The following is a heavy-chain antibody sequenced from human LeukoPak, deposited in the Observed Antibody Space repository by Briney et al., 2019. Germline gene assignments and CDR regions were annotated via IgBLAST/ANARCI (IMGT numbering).Heavy chain of an antibody. CDR3: ARTAGGLIAAAGTLYYYYGMDV. CDR1: GGSISSSSYY. Sequence: SETLSLTCTVSGGSISSSSYYWGWIRQPPGKGLEWIGSIYYSGSTYYNPSLKSRVTIYVDTSKNQFSLKLSSVTAADTAVYYCARTAGGLIAAAGTLYYYYGMDVWGQGTTVTVSS. CDR2: IYYSGST. J-gene: IGHJ6*02. D-gene: IGHD6-13*01. V-gene: IGHV4-39*01.